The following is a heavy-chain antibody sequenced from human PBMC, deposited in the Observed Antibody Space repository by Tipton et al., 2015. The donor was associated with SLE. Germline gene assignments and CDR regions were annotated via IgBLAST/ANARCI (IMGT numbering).Heavy chain of an antibody. J-gene: IGHJ5*02. Sequence: SQRLSCAASGFTFNNYWMHWFRQVPGKGLEWVSRIDHDGSGTSYADSVEDRFTISRDNTKKTLYLQMNSLRAEDTALYYCAKAFRRLELRGWSDPWGQGTLVTVSS. CDR2: IDHDGSGT. CDR3: AKAFRRLELRGWSDP. V-gene: IGHV3-74*01. CDR1: GFTFNNYW. D-gene: IGHD1-7*01.